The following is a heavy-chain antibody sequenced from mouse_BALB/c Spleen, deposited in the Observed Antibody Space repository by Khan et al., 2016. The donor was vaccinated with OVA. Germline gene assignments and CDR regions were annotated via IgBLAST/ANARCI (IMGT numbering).Heavy chain of an antibody. CDR2: IYPGSDTT. V-gene: IGHV1-77*01. CDR3: AREWAAWFPY. J-gene: IGHJ3*01. Sequence: QVRLQQSGAELARPGASVTLSCKASGYTFTDYYIHWMRQRTGQGLEWIGEIYPGSDTTYYNAQFKGKATLTADKSSSTAYMQRSRLTSEDSAVYFCAREWAAWFPYWGQGTLVTVSA. CDR1: GYTFTDYY.